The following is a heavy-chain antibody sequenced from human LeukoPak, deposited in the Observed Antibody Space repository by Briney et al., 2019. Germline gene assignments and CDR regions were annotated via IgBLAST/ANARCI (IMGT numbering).Heavy chain of an antibody. CDR2: IKQGGGEM. D-gene: IGHD3-9*01. J-gene: IGHJ4*02. Sequence: PGGSLRLSCAASGFTFSDYWMSWVRQAPGRGPEWVANIKQGGGEMYYVDSVKGRFTISRDNAKNSLYLQMNSLRAEDTAVYYCARHLPAGSYYDILTGYSPQGYFDYWGQGTLVTVSS. CDR1: GFTFSDYW. CDR3: ARHLPAGSYYDILTGYSPQGYFDY. V-gene: IGHV3-7*01.